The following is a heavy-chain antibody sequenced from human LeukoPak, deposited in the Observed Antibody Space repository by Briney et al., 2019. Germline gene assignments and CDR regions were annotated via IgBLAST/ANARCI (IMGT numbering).Heavy chain of an antibody. D-gene: IGHD7-27*01. CDR2: IYYSGST. CDR3: ARDGDPLDAFDI. Sequence: SETLSLTCTVSGGSISSYYWSWIRQPPGKGLEWIGYIYYSGSTNYNPSLKSRVTISVDTSKNQFSLKLSSVTAADTAVYYCARDGDPLDAFDIWGQGTMVTVSS. CDR1: GGSISSYY. V-gene: IGHV4-59*01. J-gene: IGHJ3*02.